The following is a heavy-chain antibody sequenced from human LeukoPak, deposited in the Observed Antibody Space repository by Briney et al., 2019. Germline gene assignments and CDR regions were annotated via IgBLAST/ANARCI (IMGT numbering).Heavy chain of an antibody. Sequence: GGSLRLSCAASGFTFSSYCMHWVRQAPGKGLVWVAGIKSNGITTYYADSVMGRFTISRDNSKNTLYLQMNSLRAEDTAVYYCVSGQGIYQENGSARWGEGTLVTV. CDR3: VSGQGIYQENGSAR. V-gene: IGHV3-30-3*01. D-gene: IGHD3-16*02. CDR2: IKSNGITT. J-gene: IGHJ1*01. CDR1: GFTFSSYC.